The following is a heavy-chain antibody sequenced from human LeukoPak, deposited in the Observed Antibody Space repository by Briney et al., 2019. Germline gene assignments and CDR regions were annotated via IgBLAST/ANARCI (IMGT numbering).Heavy chain of an antibody. CDR2: INHSGST. V-gene: IGHV4-34*01. CDR3: ARGGYYPQFYGY. CDR1: GGSFSGYY. D-gene: IGHD3-22*01. Sequence: SETLSLTCAVYGGSFSGYYWSWIRQPPGKGLEWIGEINHSGSTNYNPSLKSRVTISVDTSKNQYSLNLSSVTAADTAVYYCARGGYYPQFYGYWGQGTLVTVSS. J-gene: IGHJ4*02.